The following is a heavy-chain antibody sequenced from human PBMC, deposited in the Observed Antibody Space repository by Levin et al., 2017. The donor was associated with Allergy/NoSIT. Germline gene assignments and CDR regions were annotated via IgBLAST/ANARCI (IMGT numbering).Heavy chain of an antibody. CDR2: IYSGGST. J-gene: IGHJ6*02. Sequence: LSLTCAASGFPVSSNYMSWVRQAPGKGLEWVSVIYSGGSTYYADSVKGRFTISRDNSKNTLYLQMNSLRAEDTAVYYCARNGATLNYDYYYGMDVWGQGTTVTVSS. V-gene: IGHV3-66*01. CDR3: ARNGATLNYDYYYGMDV. CDR1: GFPVSSNY. D-gene: IGHD2-15*01.